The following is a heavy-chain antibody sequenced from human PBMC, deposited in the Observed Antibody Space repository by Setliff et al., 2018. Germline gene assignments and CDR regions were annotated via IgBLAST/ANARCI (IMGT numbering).Heavy chain of an antibody. CDR1: GFTFDDYA. J-gene: IGHJ4*02. CDR3: AKMGSSMIVVVFDY. CDR2: ISWNSGSI. Sequence: GGSLRLSCAASGFTFDDYAMHWVRQAPGKGLEWVSGISWNSGSIGYADSVKGRFTISRDNSKNTLYLQMNSLRAEDTAVYYCAKMGSSMIVVVFDYWGQGTLVTVS. V-gene: IGHV3-9*01. D-gene: IGHD3-22*01.